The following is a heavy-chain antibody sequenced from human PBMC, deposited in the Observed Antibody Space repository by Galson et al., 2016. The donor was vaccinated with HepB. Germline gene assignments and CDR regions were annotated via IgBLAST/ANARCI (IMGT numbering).Heavy chain of an antibody. J-gene: IGHJ3*02. CDR1: GFTFSSYW. Sequence: SLRLSCAASGFTFSSYWMHWVRQVPGKGLVWVSRINKDETVTDYADSVKGRFTISRDNAKNTLFLHTSSLRAEDTALYYCVKEVGATGAVDIWGLGTLVTVSS. CDR3: VKEVGATGAVDI. V-gene: IGHV3-74*01. D-gene: IGHD1-26*01. CDR2: INKDETVT.